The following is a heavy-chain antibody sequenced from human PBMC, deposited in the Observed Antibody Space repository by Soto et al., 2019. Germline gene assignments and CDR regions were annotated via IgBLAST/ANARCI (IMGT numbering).Heavy chain of an antibody. J-gene: IGHJ4*02. CDR3: ARDQGYCSGGSCYVAGY. CDR1: GFTFSSYW. D-gene: IGHD2-15*01. V-gene: IGHV3-74*01. Sequence: EVQLVESGGGLVQPGGSLRLSCAASGFTFSSYWMHWVRQAPGKGLVWVSRINSDGSSTTYADSVKGRFTISRGNAKNXQDLQLNSLRAEDTAVYYCARDQGYCSGGSCYVAGYWGQGTLVTVSS. CDR2: INSDGSST.